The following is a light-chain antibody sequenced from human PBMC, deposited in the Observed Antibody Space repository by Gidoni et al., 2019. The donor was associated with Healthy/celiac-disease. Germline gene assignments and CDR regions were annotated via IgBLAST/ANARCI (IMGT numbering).Light chain of an antibody. CDR1: QSISSY. J-gene: IGKJ3*01. CDR3: QQSYSTPRT. CDR2: AAS. Sequence: DIPMTQSPSSLSASVEERVTITCRASQSISSYLNWYQQKPGNAPKLLIYAASSWQSGVPARFSGSGSGTDFTLTISSLQPEDFATYYCQQSYSTPRTFGPGTKVDIK. V-gene: IGKV1-39*01.